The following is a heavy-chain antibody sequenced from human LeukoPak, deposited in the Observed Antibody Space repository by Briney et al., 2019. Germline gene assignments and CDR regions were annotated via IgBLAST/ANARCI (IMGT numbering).Heavy chain of an antibody. D-gene: IGHD6-13*01. CDR1: GYTFTGYY. V-gene: IGHV1-2*02. CDR3: ARAVGSSWYAIDY. Sequence: ASVKVSCKASGYTFTGYYMHWVRQAPGQGLEWMGWINPNSGGTNYAQKFQGRVTMTRDTSTSTAYMELRSLRSDDTAVYYCARAVGSSWYAIDYWGQGTLVTVSS. CDR2: INPNSGGT. J-gene: IGHJ4*02.